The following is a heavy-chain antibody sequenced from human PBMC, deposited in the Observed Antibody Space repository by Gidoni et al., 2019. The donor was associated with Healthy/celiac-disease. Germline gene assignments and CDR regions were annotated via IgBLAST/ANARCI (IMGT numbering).Heavy chain of an antibody. V-gene: IGHV3-49*03. Sequence: EVQLVESGGGLVQPVRSLRLSCTASGFTFGDYAMSWFRQAPGKGLEWVGFIRSKAYGGTTEYAASVKGRFTISRDDSKSIAYLQMNSLKTEDTAVYYCTRVYYYDSSGYYPRYWGQGTLVTVSS. D-gene: IGHD3-22*01. CDR2: IRSKAYGGTT. CDR1: GFTFGDYA. J-gene: IGHJ4*02. CDR3: TRVYYYDSSGYYPRY.